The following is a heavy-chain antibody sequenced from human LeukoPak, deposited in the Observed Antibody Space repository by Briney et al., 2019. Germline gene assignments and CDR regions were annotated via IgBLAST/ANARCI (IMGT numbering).Heavy chain of an antibody. CDR3: ARQFRDSSGYYSYYFDY. Sequence: GESLKISCKASGYSFTNYWIGWVRQKPGKGLEWMGIIYPSDSDTRYSPSFQGQVTISADKSISTAYLQWSSLKASDTAMYYCARQFRDSSGYYSYYFDYWGQGTLVTVSS. D-gene: IGHD3-22*01. CDR1: GYSFTNYW. CDR2: IYPSDSDT. J-gene: IGHJ4*02. V-gene: IGHV5-51*01.